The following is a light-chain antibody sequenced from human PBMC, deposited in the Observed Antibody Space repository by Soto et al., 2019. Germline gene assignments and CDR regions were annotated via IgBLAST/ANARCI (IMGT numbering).Light chain of an antibody. CDR2: DAS. CDR3: QQYNNYPRT. Sequence: DFQMTQSRATVSASVGDRVTITCRASQNIRSRLAWFQQKPGKAPKLLIYDASSLESGVPQRFSGSGSGTEFTLTISNLQPDDFATYFCQQYNNYPRTFGQGTKVDI. V-gene: IGKV1-5*01. CDR1: QNIRSR. J-gene: IGKJ1*01.